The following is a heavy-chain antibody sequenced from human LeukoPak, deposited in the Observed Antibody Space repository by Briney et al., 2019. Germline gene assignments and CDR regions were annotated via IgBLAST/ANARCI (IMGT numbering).Heavy chain of an antibody. J-gene: IGHJ4*02. V-gene: IGHV4-4*07. Sequence: PSETLSLTCTVSGGSISSYYWSRIRQPAGKGLEWIGRIYTSGSTNYNPSLKSRVTMSVDTSKNQFSLKLSSVTAADTAVYYCARESSSGWLYYFDYWGQGTLVTVSS. CDR1: GGSISSYY. CDR3: ARESSSGWLYYFDY. CDR2: IYTSGST. D-gene: IGHD6-19*01.